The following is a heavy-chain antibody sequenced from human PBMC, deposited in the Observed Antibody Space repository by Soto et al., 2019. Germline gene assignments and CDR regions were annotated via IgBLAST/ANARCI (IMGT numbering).Heavy chain of an antibody. Sequence: SETLSLTCSVSGDSMSSGAYYWNWIRQHPGKGLEWIAYIYYSGNTYYNPSLRSRINISVDTSKSQFSLKLTSVTDADTAVYYCASSYSGYLDNWGQGTLVTVS. CDR1: GDSMSSGAYY. CDR2: IYYSGNT. V-gene: IGHV4-31*03. D-gene: IGHD3-22*01. CDR3: ASSYSGYLDN. J-gene: IGHJ4*02.